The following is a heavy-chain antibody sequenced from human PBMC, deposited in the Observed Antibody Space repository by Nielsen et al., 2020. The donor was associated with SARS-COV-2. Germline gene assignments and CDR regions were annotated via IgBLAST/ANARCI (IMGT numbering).Heavy chain of an antibody. CDR2: INHSGST. D-gene: IGHD5-18*01. CDR3: ARDTKIQLWLGPFDY. J-gene: IGHJ4*02. Sequence: SETLSLTCAVYGGSFSGYYWSWIRQPPGKGLEWIGEINHSGSTNYNPSLKSRVTISVDTSKNQFSLKLSSVTAADTAVYYCARDTKIQLWLGPFDYWCQGTLVTVSS. CDR1: GGSFSGYY. V-gene: IGHV4-34*01.